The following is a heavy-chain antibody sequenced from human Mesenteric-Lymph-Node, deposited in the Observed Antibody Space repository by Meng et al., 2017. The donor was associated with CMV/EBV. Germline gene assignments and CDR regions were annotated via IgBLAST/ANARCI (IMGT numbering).Heavy chain of an antibody. CDR1: GFTVSRTY. D-gene: IGHD6-13*01. J-gene: IGHJ4*02. V-gene: IGHV3-53*01. CDR3: ATALRYSSSWYPNDY. Sequence: ASGFTVSRTYMSWVRQAPGKGLEWVSVIYSGDTTYYADSVKGRFTISRDNSKNTLYLQMNSLRADDTAVYYCATALRYSSSWYPNDYWGLGTLVTVSS. CDR2: IYSGDTT.